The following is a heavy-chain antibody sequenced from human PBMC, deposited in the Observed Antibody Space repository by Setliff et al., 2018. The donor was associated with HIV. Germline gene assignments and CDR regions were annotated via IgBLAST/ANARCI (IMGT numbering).Heavy chain of an antibody. CDR1: GGSISNYY. D-gene: IGHD5-12*01. Sequence: SETLSLTCTVSGGSISNYYWSWIRQPPGKGLEWIGYIYTSGSTNYNPSLKSRVTISVDTSKNQFSLKLRSVTAADTAVYYCARHFGWLPREIDYWGQGTLVTVSS. J-gene: IGHJ4*02. CDR2: IYTSGST. CDR3: ARHFGWLPREIDY. V-gene: IGHV4-4*09.